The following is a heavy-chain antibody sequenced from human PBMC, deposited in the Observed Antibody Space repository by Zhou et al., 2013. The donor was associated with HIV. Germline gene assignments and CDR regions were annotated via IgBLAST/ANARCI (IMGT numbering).Heavy chain of an antibody. CDR2: ISSFRGHT. CDR1: GGTSTKYG. D-gene: IGHD2-8*01. Sequence: QVHLVQSGAEVTKTGSSVKVSCKVSGGTSTKYGISWLRQAPGQGLEWMGWISSFRGHTNYPQKFQGRVTVTTDTSTNTAYMELRSLTSDDTGVYYCXRDSITNGALFLTYWGQGTXVTVSS. J-gene: IGHJ4*02. CDR3: XRDSITNGALFLTY. V-gene: IGHV1-18*01.